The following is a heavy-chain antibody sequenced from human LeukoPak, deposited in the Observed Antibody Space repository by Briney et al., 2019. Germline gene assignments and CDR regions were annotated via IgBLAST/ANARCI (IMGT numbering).Heavy chain of an antibody. D-gene: IGHD6-19*01. Sequence: SETLSLTCTVSGGSISSSSYYWGWIRQPPGKGLEWIRSIYYSGSTYYNPSLKSRVTISVDTSKNQFSLKLSSVTAADTAVYYCARFRIAVADYYGMDVWGQGTTVTVSS. CDR3: ARFRIAVADYYGMDV. CDR2: IYYSGST. J-gene: IGHJ6*02. CDR1: GGSISSSSYY. V-gene: IGHV4-39*01.